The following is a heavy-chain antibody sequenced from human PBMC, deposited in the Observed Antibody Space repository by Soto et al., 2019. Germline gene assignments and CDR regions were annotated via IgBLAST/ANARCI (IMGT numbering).Heavy chain of an antibody. V-gene: IGHV4-31*03. CDR2: IFYTGNT. CDR3: ARLRDGYNHVNFDY. J-gene: IGHJ4*02. D-gene: IGHD5-12*01. Sequence: QVQLQESGPGLVKPSQTLSLTCTVSGGSISSSGHYWSWLRQHPGKGLEWIGYIFYTGNTYYNPSLKDRLIISVDTSKNQFSLKLSSVTAADTAVYYCARLRDGYNHVNFDYWGQGTLVTVSS. CDR1: GGSISSSGHY.